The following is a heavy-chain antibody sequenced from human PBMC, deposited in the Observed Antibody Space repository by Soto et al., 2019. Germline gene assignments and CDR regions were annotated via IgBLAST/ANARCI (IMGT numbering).Heavy chain of an antibody. J-gene: IGHJ3*02. V-gene: IGHV5-51*01. CDR1: GYSFTSYW. Sequence: PGGSLKISCKGSGYSFTSYWIGWVRQMPGKGLERMGSIYSGDSDTRYSPSFQGQVTISADKSISTAYLQWSSLKGWDSAMYYCARTVDYYDSSGHALDIWGDGTMATVSS. CDR2: IYSGDSDT. CDR3: ARTVDYYDSSGHALDI. D-gene: IGHD3-22*01.